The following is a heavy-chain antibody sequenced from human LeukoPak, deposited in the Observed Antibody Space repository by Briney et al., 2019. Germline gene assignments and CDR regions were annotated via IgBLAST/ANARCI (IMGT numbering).Heavy chain of an antibody. CDR2: ISDSGHDT. D-gene: IGHD3-16*01. V-gene: IGHV3-23*01. J-gene: IGHJ4*02. CDR3: ATGEYYFDF. CDR1: GFTFPNYD. Sequence: PGGSLRLSCAASGFTFPNYDMSWVRQAPGKGLEWVSTISDSGHDTSYADSVKGRFTISRDNSKNTLYLQMSSLRAEDTALYYCATGEYYFDFWGQGTLVTVSP.